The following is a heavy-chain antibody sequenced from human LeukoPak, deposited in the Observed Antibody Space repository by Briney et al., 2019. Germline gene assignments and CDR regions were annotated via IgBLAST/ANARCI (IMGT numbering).Heavy chain of an antibody. J-gene: IGHJ4*02. Sequence: GRSLRLSCAASGFTFSSYAMHWVRQAPGKGLEWVAVISYDGSNKYHADSVKGRFTISRDNSKNTLYLQMNSLRAEDTAVYYCARAMDYWGQGTLVTVSS. V-gene: IGHV3-30*04. CDR3: ARAMDY. CDR1: GFTFSSYA. CDR2: ISYDGSNK.